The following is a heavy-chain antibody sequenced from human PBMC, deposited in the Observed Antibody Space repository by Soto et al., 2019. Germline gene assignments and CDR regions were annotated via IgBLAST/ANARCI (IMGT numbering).Heavy chain of an antibody. D-gene: IGHD2-15*01. Sequence: QVQLQESGPGLVKPSQTLSLTCTVSGGSISSGGYYWSWIRQHPGKGLEWIGDIYYSGSTYYNPSLKSQVTTSADTSKNLSSLKLSSVTAADTAVDYCARDCGRYGCFDYWGQGTLVTVSS. CDR3: ARDCGRYGCFDY. J-gene: IGHJ4*02. CDR1: GGSISSGGYY. CDR2: IYYSGST. V-gene: IGHV4-31*01.